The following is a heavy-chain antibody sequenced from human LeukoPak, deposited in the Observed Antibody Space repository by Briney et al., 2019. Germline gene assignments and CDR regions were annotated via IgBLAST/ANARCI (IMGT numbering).Heavy chain of an antibody. CDR1: GYTFTSYG. J-gene: IGHJ3*02. V-gene: IGHV1-18*01. Sequence: ASVKVSCKASGYTFTSYGISWVRQAPGQGLECMGWISAYNGNTNYAQKLQSRVTMTTDTSTSTAYMELRSLRSDDTAVYYCARDLAYCGGDCYSRGDDAFDIWGQGTMVTVSS. CDR3: ARDLAYCGGDCYSRGDDAFDI. D-gene: IGHD2-21*02. CDR2: ISAYNGNT.